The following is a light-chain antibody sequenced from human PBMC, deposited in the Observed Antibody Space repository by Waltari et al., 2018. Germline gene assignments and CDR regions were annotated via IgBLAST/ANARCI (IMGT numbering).Light chain of an antibody. CDR3: QKYNSAPHT. J-gene: IGKJ3*01. CDR2: AAS. V-gene: IGKV1-27*01. CDR1: QGISND. Sequence: DIQMTQSPSSLSASVGDRVTITCRASQGISNDLAWYQQKPGKVPKLLIYAASTLQSGVPSRFSGSGSGTDFTLTITSLQPEDVATYYCQKYNSAPHTFGPGTRVDIK.